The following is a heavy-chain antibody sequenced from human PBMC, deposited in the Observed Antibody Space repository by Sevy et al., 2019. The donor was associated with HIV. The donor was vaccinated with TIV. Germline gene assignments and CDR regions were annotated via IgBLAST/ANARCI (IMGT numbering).Heavy chain of an antibody. J-gene: IGHJ6*03. V-gene: IGHV3-23*01. Sequence: GGSLRLSCAVSGFSFDSYGMTWVRQAPGKGLEWVSGISGSGTRTYYADSVKGRFIISRDNSKNTLYLQMNSLRSEDTGNFYCGKGGGGHYDPDEIGYYFYYYNMDVWGKGTTVTVSS. CDR2: ISGSGTRT. CDR1: GFSFDSYG. CDR3: GKGGGGHYDPDEIGYYFYYYNMDV. D-gene: IGHD3-22*01.